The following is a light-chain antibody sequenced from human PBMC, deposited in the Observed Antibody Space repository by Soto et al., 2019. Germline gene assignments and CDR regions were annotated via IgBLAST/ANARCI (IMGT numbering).Light chain of an antibody. CDR1: SSNIGSNT. J-gene: IGLJ1*01. CDR3: AAWDDSLNGYV. V-gene: IGLV1-44*01. Sequence: SVLTQPPSASWTPGQSVTISCSGSSSNIGSNTVNWYQQLPGTAPKLLIYSNNQRPSGVPDRFSGSKSGTSASLAISGLQSEDEADYYCAAWDDSLNGYVFGTGTKVTVL. CDR2: SNN.